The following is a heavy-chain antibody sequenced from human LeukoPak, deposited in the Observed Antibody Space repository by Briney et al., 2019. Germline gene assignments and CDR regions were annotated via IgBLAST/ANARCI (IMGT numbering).Heavy chain of an antibody. CDR2: VTGSGGGT. D-gene: IGHD3-10*01. Sequence: PGGSLRLSCAASGFTFSNYAMSWVRQAPGKGLEWVSVVTGSGGGTDYADSVKGRFTISRDNSKNTLYLQMNSLRAEDTAVYYCAKGLGSGGGYFDYWGQGTLVTVSS. J-gene: IGHJ4*02. CDR3: AKGLGSGGGYFDY. V-gene: IGHV3-23*01. CDR1: GFTFSNYA.